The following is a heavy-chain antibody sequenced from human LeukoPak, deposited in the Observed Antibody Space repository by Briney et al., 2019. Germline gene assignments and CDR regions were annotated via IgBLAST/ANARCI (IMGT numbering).Heavy chain of an antibody. CDR3: ARGRGCSSMSCYPDY. D-gene: IGHD2-2*01. V-gene: IGHV3-21*01. Sequence: GGSLRLSCAASGFSFSGYSINWVRQAPGKGLKWVSSISPSSSYIYYADSVKGQFTISRDNAKNSLYLQMNSLRAEDTAVYYCARGRGCSSMSCYPDYWGQGTLVTVSS. CDR2: ISPSSSYI. CDR1: GFSFSGYS. J-gene: IGHJ4*02.